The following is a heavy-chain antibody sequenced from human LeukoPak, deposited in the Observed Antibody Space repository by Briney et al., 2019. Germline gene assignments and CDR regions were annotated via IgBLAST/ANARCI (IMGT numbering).Heavy chain of an antibody. CDR2: ISYDGSNK. CDR1: GFILGTYA. V-gene: IGHV3-30-3*01. D-gene: IGHD3-22*01. J-gene: IGHJ5*01. CDR3: VKDSGYYDTSGKGWFAF. Sequence: GGSLRLSCAASGFILGTYAMNWVRQAPGKGLEWVAVISYDGSNKYYADSVKGRFTISRDNAKNSLSLQMNSLRAEDTAVYYCVKDSGYYDTSGKGWFAFWGQGTLVTVSS.